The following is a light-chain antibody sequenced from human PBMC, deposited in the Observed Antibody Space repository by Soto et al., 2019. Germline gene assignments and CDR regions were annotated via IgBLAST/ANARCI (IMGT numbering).Light chain of an antibody. J-gene: IGKJ1*01. CDR3: QHFNSWPLL. Sequence: EIVMTQSPAMLSVSPGERATLSCMASQNVNNRMAWYQQKAGQPPRLLIYGASTRATGIPARFSGSGSGTEFTLTSSSLQSEDFAGYYCQHFNSWPLLFGQGTKVEIK. CDR2: GAS. CDR1: QNVNNR. V-gene: IGKV3-15*01.